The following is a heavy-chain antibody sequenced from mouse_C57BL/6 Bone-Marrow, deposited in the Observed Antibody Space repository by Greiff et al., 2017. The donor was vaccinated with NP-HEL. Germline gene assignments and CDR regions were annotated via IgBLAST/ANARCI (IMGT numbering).Heavy chain of an antibody. J-gene: IGHJ2*01. CDR3: DRVGYDYDGY. CDR2: IWWDDDK. CDR1: GFSLSTFGMG. V-gene: IGHV8-8*01. Sequence: VKLMESGPGILQPSQTLSLTCSFSGFSLSTFGMGVGWIRQPSGKGLEWLAHIWWDDDKYYKPALKSRRTISKDTSKNQVFLKIANVDTADADTYCCDRVGYDYDGYWGRGTTLTVSA. D-gene: IGHD2-4*01.